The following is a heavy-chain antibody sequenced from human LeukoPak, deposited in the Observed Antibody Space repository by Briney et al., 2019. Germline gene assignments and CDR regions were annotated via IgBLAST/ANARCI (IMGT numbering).Heavy chain of an antibody. CDR3: AKDSSGYSDY. D-gene: IGHD3-22*01. J-gene: IGHJ4*02. Sequence: GGSLRLSCAASGFTFNNYWMSWVRQAPGKGLEWVANIKQDGSEKYYVDSVKGRFTISRDNAKNSLYLQMNSLRAVDTAVYYCAKDSSGYSDYWGQGTLVTVSS. V-gene: IGHV3-7*01. CDR1: GFTFNNYW. CDR2: IKQDGSEK.